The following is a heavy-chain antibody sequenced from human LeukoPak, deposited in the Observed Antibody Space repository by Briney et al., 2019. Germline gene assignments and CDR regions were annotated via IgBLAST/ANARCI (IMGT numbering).Heavy chain of an antibody. CDR2: ISDDGSNK. V-gene: IGHV3-30*18. CDR3: AKDLENYYDSSGYVDY. Sequence: GRSLRLFCAASVFTFSSYGMHCLRQARGKGRECVAAISDDGSNKYYADSVTSRFTLSRDNSKNTVYLQMNSLRAEDTAVYYCAKDLENYYDSSGYVDYWGQGTLVTVSS. D-gene: IGHD3-22*01. J-gene: IGHJ4*01. CDR1: VFTFSSYG.